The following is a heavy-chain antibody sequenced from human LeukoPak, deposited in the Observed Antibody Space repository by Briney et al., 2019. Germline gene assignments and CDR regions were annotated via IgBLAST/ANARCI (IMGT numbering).Heavy chain of an antibody. CDR1: GYTFTSYG. D-gene: IGHD3-16*01. CDR3: ARRLWGRSLFDY. J-gene: IGHJ4*02. V-gene: IGHV1-18*01. Sequence: ASVKVSCKASGYTFTSYGISWVRQAPGQGLEWMGWISAYNGNTNDAQKLQGRVTMTTDTSTSTAYMELRSLRSDDTAVYYCARRLWGRSLFDYWGQGTLVTVSS. CDR2: ISAYNGNT.